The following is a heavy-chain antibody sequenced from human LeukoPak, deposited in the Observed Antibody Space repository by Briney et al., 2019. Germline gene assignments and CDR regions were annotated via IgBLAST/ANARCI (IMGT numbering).Heavy chain of an antibody. J-gene: IGHJ6*03. Sequence: PSETLSLTCTVSGGSISSNNYYWGWIRQPPGKGLERIGSIYYSGSTYYNPSLKSRVTISVDTSKNQFSLKLSSVTAAETAVYYCAREGRYRYGYNEYHSYMDIWGKGTTVTVSS. CDR3: AREGRYRYGYNEYHSYMDI. V-gene: IGHV4-39*07. CDR1: GGSISSNNYY. CDR2: IYYSGST. D-gene: IGHD5-24*01.